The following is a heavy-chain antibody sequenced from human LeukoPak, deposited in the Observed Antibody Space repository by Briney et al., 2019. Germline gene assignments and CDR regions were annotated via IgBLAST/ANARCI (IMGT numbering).Heavy chain of an antibody. CDR3: ARAEIGLRYNWNDVTAFDI. D-gene: IGHD1-1*01. V-gene: IGHV1-69*05. Sequence: SVKVSCKASGGTFSSYAISWVRQAPGQGLEWMGGIIPIFGTANYAQKFQGRVTITTDESTSTAYMELSSLRSEDTAVYYCARAEIGLRYNWNDVTAFDIWGQGTMVTVSS. CDR1: GGTFSSYA. J-gene: IGHJ3*02. CDR2: IIPIFGTA.